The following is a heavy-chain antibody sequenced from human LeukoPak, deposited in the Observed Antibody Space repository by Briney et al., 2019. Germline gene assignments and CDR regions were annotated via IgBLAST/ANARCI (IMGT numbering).Heavy chain of an antibody. CDR1: GGSISSGSYY. CDR2: IYTSGST. V-gene: IGHV4-61*02. Sequence: PSQTLSLTCTVSGGSISSGSYYWSWIRQPAGKGLEWIGRIYTSGSTNYNPSLKSRVTMSVDTSKNQFSLKLSSVTAADTAVYYCARYTAMGGFGRYYFDYWGQGTLVTVSS. CDR3: ARYTAMGGFGRYYFDY. D-gene: IGHD5-18*01. J-gene: IGHJ4*02.